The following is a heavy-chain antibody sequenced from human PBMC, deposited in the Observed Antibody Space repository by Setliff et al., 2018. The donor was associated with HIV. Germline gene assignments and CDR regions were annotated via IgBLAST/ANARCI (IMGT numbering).Heavy chain of an antibody. J-gene: IGHJ1*01. V-gene: IGHV4-34*01. D-gene: IGHD3-3*01. CDR2: INHSGST. Sequence: SETLSLTCAVYSGSFSTYYWTWIRQPPGKGLEWIGEINHSGSTNYNPSLKSRVTISVDTSKNQFSLKLSSVTAADTAVYYCARAVQGGFFLERASEHWSQGTLVTVSS. CDR3: ARAVQGGFFLERASEH. CDR1: SGSFSTYY.